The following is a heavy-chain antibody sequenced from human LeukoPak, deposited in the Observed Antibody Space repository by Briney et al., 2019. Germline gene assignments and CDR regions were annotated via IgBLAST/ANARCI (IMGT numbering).Heavy chain of an antibody. CDR3: ARGGSLSAYDS. V-gene: IGHV3-64*01. J-gene: IGHJ4*02. D-gene: IGHD2/OR15-2a*01. CDR2: MSSDGGTT. Sequence: GGSLRLSCAASGFTFSSYWMSWVRQAPGKGLEYVSAMSSDGGTTYYANSVKGRFTMSRDKSKNAVYLQMGSLRPDDMAVYYCARGGSLSAYDSWGQGTLVTVSS. CDR1: GFTFSSYW.